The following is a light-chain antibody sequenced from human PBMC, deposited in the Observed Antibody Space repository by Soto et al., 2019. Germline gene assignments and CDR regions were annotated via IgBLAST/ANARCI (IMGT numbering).Light chain of an antibody. CDR1: SSNIGAGYD. J-gene: IGLJ1*01. CDR3: QSYDNRLSGYV. CDR2: GNN. V-gene: IGLV1-40*01. Sequence: QSVLTQPPSVSGAPGQRVTISCTGSSSNIGAGYDVHWYQQLPGPAPELLIYGNNNRPSGVPDRFSGSKSGTSASLAITGLQAEDEADYYCQSYDNRLSGYVFGTGTKVTVL.